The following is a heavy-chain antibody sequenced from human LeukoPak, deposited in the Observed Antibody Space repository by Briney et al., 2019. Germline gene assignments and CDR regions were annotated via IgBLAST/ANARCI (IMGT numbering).Heavy chain of an antibody. V-gene: IGHV1-69*13. D-gene: IGHD3-9*01. J-gene: IGHJ6*02. Sequence: SVKVSCKASGGTFISYAISWVRQAPGQGLEWMGGIIPIFGTANYAQKFQGRVTITADESTSTAYMELSSLRSEDTAVYYCAREGVLRYFDWHEYYGMDVWGQGTTVTVSS. CDR3: AREGVLRYFDWHEYYGMDV. CDR1: GGTFISYA. CDR2: IIPIFGTA.